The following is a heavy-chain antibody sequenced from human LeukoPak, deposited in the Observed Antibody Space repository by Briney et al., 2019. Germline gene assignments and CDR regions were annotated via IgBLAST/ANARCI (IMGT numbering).Heavy chain of an antibody. CDR3: ARVNDYGRNDDAFDI. D-gene: IGHD4-23*01. V-gene: IGHV3-48*03. Sequence: PGGSLRLSCAASGFTFSSYEMNWVRQAPGKGLEWVSYIRSSGSIIFYADSVKGRFTISRDNAKNSLYLQMNSLRAEDTAVYYCARVNDYGRNDDAFDIWGQGTMVTVSS. J-gene: IGHJ3*02. CDR2: IRSSGSII. CDR1: GFTFSSYE.